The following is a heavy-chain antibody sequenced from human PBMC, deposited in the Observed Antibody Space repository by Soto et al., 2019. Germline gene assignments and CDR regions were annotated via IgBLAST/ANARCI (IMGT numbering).Heavy chain of an antibody. CDR3: AGYDFWSGYYSLDY. Sequence: GGSLRLSCAASGFTFSSYSMNWVRQAPGKGLEWVSSISSSSSYIYYADSVKGRFTISRDNAKNSLYLQMNSLRAEDTAVYYCAGYDFWSGYYSLDYRGQGTLVTVSS. CDR2: ISSSSSYI. V-gene: IGHV3-21*01. D-gene: IGHD3-3*01. CDR1: GFTFSSYS. J-gene: IGHJ4*02.